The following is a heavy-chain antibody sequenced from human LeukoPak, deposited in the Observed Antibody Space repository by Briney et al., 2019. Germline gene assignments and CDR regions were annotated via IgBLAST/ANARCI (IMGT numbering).Heavy chain of an antibody. CDR3: ASRRGYSYGLPFDY. CDR1: GYTFTGYY. D-gene: IGHD5-18*01. J-gene: IGHJ4*02. V-gene: IGHV1-69*06. Sequence: GASVKVSCKASGYTFTGYYMHWVRQAPGQGLEWMGGIIPIFGTANYAQKFQGRVTITADKSTSTAYMELSSLRSEDTAVYYCASRRGYSYGLPFDYWGQGTLVTVSS. CDR2: IIPIFGTA.